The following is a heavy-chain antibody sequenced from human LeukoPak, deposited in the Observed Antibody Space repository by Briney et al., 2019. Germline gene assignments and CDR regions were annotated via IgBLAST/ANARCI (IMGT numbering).Heavy chain of an antibody. CDR1: GFTFSSYW. D-gene: IGHD6-6*01. CDR3: ARDSLIWGGSSSSLSEYFHH. CDR2: IKQDGSEK. J-gene: IGHJ1*01. Sequence: PGGSLRLSCAASGFTFSSYWMSWVRQAPGKGLEWVANIKQDGSEKYYVDSVKGRFTISRDNAQNALYLQMNSLTAEDTAVYYCARDSLIWGGSSSSLSEYFHHWGQGTLVTVSS. V-gene: IGHV3-7*01.